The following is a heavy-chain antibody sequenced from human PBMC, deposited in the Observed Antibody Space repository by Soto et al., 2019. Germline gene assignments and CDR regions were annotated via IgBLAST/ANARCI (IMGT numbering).Heavy chain of an antibody. CDR3: ARESVAGPFDY. D-gene: IGHD6-19*01. CDR2: IYRSGST. J-gene: IGHJ4*02. Sequence: QVQLQESGPGLVKPSQTLSLTCTVSGGSVSSGGYYWSWIRQHPGKGLEWIGYIYRSGSTYYNPSLKSRLTVSVDTSKNQFSLKLSSVTAADTAMYYCARESVAGPFDYWGQGTLITVSS. CDR1: GGSVSSGGYY. V-gene: IGHV4-31*03.